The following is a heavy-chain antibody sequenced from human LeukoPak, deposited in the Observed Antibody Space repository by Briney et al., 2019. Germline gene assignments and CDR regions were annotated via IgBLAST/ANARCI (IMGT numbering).Heavy chain of an antibody. D-gene: IGHD1-26*01. CDR3: AKEGRGMGATTIDY. V-gene: IGHV3-23*01. CDR2: ISGSGCSP. J-gene: IGHJ4*02. Sequence: PGGSLRLSCAASGFTFSNYAMSWVRQAPGKGLECVSGISGSGCSPYDAASVGRFSISRDNSNNTLYLQMPSLRDEDTAVYYCAKEGRGMGATTIDYWGQGTLVTVS. CDR1: GFTFSNYA.